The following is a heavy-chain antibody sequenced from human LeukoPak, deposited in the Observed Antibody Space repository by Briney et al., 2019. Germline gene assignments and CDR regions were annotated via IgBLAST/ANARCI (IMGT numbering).Heavy chain of an antibody. CDR2: ISGSGGTT. V-gene: IGHV3-23*01. D-gene: IGHD5-18*01. Sequence: GGSLRLSCAASGFTFSSYAMAWVRQGPGKGLQWVSAISGSGGTTYYADSVKGRFTISRDNSKNTLYLQMNSLRAEDTAVYYCARDSPSYGYYLDYWGQGTLVTVSS. CDR3: ARDSPSYGYYLDY. J-gene: IGHJ4*02. CDR1: GFTFSSYA.